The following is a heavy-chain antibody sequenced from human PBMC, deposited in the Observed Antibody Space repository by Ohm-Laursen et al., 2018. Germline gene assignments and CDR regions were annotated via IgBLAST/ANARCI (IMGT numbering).Heavy chain of an antibody. J-gene: IGHJ4*02. CDR2: INWNSGDI. Sequence: SLRLSCAASGFTFGNYAMHWVRQAPGKGLEWVATINWNSGDIGYGDSVKGRFTISRDNARGSLDLQMNSLRGDDTAVYYCARAQRLVASANDYWGQGTLVTVSS. CDR3: ARAQRLVASANDY. D-gene: IGHD5-12*01. V-gene: IGHV3-9*01. CDR1: GFTFGNYA.